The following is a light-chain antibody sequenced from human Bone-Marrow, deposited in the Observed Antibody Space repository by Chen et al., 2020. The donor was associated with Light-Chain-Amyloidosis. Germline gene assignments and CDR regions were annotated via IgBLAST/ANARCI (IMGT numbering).Light chain of an antibody. CDR2: EVT. Sequence: SALTHPASASGSPGQSITISCTGTSSDVGGDNHVSWYQQHPDKAPKLMIYEVTNRPSWVPDRFSGSKSDNTASLTISGLQTEDEADYFCSSYTITNTLVFGSGTRVTVL. CDR3: SSYTITNTLV. V-gene: IGLV2-14*01. J-gene: IGLJ1*01. CDR1: SSDVGGDNH.